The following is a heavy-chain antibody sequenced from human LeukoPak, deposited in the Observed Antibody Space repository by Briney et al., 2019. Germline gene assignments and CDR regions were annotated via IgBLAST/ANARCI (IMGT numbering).Heavy chain of an antibody. V-gene: IGHV3-7*01. Sequence: GGSLRLSCAASGFTFSSYAMSWVRQAPGKGLEWVANIKQDGSDKYYVDSVKGRFTISRDNAKNSLYLQMNSLRAEDTAVYYCARRGDYMDVWGKGTTVTVSS. CDR3: ARRGDYMDV. CDR1: GFTFSSYA. J-gene: IGHJ6*03. CDR2: IKQDGSDK.